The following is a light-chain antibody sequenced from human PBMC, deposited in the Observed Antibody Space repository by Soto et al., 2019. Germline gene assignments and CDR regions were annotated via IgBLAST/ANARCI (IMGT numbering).Light chain of an antibody. CDR3: QQYSTWPPKYT. Sequence: EIVMTQSPATLSVSPGGRATLSCRASQSINNYLAWYQQRPGQPPRLLIYRASARATGIPDRFSGSGYRTEFSLTISGLQSEDFAVYYCQQYSTWPPKYTFGPGTKLEI. J-gene: IGKJ2*01. CDR2: RAS. V-gene: IGKV3-15*01. CDR1: QSINNY.